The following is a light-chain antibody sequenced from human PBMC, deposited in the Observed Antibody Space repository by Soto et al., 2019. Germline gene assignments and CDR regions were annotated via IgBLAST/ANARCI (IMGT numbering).Light chain of an antibody. CDR2: GAF. V-gene: IGKV3-20*01. Sequence: EIVLTQSPGTLSLSPGERATLSCRASQSVSNNYLAWYQQKPGQAPRLLIYGAFTRATGIPDRFSGSGSGTDFTLTISRLEPEDFAVYYCQQHETLITFGQGTRLEIK. J-gene: IGKJ5*01. CDR1: QSVSNNY. CDR3: QQHETLIT.